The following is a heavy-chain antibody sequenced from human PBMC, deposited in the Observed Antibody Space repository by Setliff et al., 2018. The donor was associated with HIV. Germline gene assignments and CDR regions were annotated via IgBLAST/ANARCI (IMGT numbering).Heavy chain of an antibody. Sequence: PSETLSLTCTVSGGSIGSNTYFWGWIRQPSGKGPEWIGSIFYTGVTYYTPSLKSRVSISVDTSKNQFSLNLTSVTPADTAVYYCARDPGWAKPEYFQNWGQGILVTVSS. CDR1: GGSIGSNTYF. CDR2: IFYTGVT. J-gene: IGHJ1*01. CDR3: ARDPGWAKPEYFQN. V-gene: IGHV4-39*07. D-gene: IGHD1-26*01.